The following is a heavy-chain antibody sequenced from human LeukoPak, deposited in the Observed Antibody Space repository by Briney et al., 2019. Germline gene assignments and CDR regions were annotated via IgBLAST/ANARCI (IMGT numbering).Heavy chain of an antibody. V-gene: IGHV3-23*01. Sequence: GGSLRLSCAASGFTFSGYAMSRVRQAPGKGLEWVSAISGSGGNTYYADSVRGRFTISRDNSKNTLYLQMNSLRADDTALYYCAKDGAGGPYSSSWFDYWGEGTLVPVSS. CDR1: GFTFSGYA. J-gene: IGHJ4*02. CDR2: ISGSGGNT. CDR3: AKDGAGGPYSSSWFDY. D-gene: IGHD6-13*01.